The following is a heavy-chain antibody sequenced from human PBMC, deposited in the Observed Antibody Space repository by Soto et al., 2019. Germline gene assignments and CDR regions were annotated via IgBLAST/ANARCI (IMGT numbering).Heavy chain of an antibody. D-gene: IGHD2-2*01. J-gene: IGHJ4*02. Sequence: EVQLLESGGGLVQPGGSLRLSCAASGFTFSSYAMSWVRQAPGKGLEWVSAISGSGGSTYYADSVKGRFTISRDNSKNTLYLQMNSLRAEDTAVYYCAKAIVPAATSPPYYFDYWGQGTLVTVSS. V-gene: IGHV3-23*01. CDR3: AKAIVPAATSPPYYFDY. CDR2: ISGSGGST. CDR1: GFTFSSYA.